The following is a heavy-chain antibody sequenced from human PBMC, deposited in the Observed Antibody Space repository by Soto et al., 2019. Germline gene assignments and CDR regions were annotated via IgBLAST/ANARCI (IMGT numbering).Heavy chain of an antibody. J-gene: IGHJ3*02. V-gene: IGHV1-46*01. Sequence: ASVKVSCKASGYTFTSYYMHWVRQAPGQGLEWMGRIYPSDGSTSYAQKFQGRVTMTGDTSTSTAYMELSSLSSADTAVYYCGRVLGRYWSDGSCGNAFDIWGQGTKVTVSS. D-gene: IGHD2-15*01. CDR1: GYTFTSYY. CDR2: IYPSDGST. CDR3: GRVLGRYWSDGSCGNAFDI.